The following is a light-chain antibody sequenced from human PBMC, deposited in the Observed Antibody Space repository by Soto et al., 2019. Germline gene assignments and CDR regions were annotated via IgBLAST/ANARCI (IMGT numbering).Light chain of an antibody. CDR3: QQFSAVPT. J-gene: IGKJ4*01. CDR1: QAIYNY. Sequence: DIQMTQSPSSLSASVGDRVTITGRASQAIYNYLAWYQQKPGKVPTLLISAASTLQSGVPSRFSGSGSGTDFTLSISSLQPEDVATYYCQQFSAVPTFGGGTKVEI. CDR2: AAS. V-gene: IGKV1-27*01.